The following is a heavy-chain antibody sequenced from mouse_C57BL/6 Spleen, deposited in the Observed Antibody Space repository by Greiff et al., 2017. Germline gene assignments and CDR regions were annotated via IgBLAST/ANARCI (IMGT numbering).Heavy chain of an antibody. CDR3: ARIQNYYGSYWYFDV. V-gene: IGHV8-8*01. D-gene: IGHD1-1*01. J-gene: IGHJ1*03. CDR1: GFSLSTSGMG. Sequence: QVTLKESGPGILQPSQTLSLTCSFSGFSLSTSGMGVGWIRQPSGKGLEWLAHIWWVDDKYYHPALKSRLTISKDTSKNQVFLKIANGDTADTATYYCARIQNYYGSYWYFDVWGTGTTVTVSS. CDR2: IWWVDDK.